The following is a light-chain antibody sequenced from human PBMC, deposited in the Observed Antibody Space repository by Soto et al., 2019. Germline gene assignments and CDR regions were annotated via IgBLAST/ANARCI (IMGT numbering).Light chain of an antibody. V-gene: IGKV3-20*01. CDR3: QQYGTPRSVT. J-gene: IGKJ5*01. Sequence: IVLTQSPGTLSLSPWEEATLSFSASQSVDGNYLAGYEQKPGQTPRLIIYGASGRADGIPHRFSGSGFGTDFTLTISKVEPEDFAVYYCQQYGTPRSVTFGQGTRLEI. CDR1: QSVDGNY. CDR2: GAS.